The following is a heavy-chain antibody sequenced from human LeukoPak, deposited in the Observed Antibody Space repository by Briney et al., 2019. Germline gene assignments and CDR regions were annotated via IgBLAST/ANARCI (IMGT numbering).Heavy chain of an antibody. D-gene: IGHD3-10*01. CDR2: INEDGSKI. V-gene: IGHV3-7*05. J-gene: IGHJ4*02. Sequence: GGSLRLSCEASGFRLDNYWMTWVRQAPGKGLEWVADINEDGSKIYSLDSVKGRLTISRDNAKNSLSLQLNTLRAEDTAVYYCARWSHVSGRWFLDNWGRGTLVSVSS. CDR3: ARWSHVSGRWFLDN. CDR1: GFRLDNYW.